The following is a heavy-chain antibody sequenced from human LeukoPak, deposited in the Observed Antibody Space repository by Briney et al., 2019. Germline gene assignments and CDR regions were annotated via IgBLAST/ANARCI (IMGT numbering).Heavy chain of an antibody. V-gene: IGHV3-7*01. CDR3: ARDNYGDYIYYYYAMDV. D-gene: IGHD4-17*01. Sequence: GGSLGLSCAASGFTFSSYWMSWVRQAPGKGLEWVANIKQDGSEKYYVDSVKGRFTISGDNAKNSLYLQMNSLRAEDTAVYYCARDNYGDYIYYYYAMDVWGQGTTVTVSS. J-gene: IGHJ6*02. CDR2: IKQDGSEK. CDR1: GFTFSSYW.